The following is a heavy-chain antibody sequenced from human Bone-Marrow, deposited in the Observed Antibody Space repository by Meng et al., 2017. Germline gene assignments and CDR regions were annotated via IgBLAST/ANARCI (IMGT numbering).Heavy chain of an antibody. CDR1: GGSFSDYD. J-gene: IGHJ4*02. CDR2: INHSGST. Sequence: QVHLQTWCAGLLKPSETLALTCVVSGGSFSDYDWSWIRQPPGKGLEWIGEINHSGSTNYNPSLENRATISVDTSQNNLSLKLSSVTAADSAVYYCARGPTTMAHDFDYWGQGTLVTVSS. V-gene: IGHV4-34*01. D-gene: IGHD4-11*01. CDR3: ARGPTTMAHDFDY.